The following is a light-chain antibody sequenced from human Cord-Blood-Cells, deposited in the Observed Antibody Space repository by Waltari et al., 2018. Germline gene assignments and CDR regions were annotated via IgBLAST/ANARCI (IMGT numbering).Light chain of an antibody. Sequence: VMTQFPDPPAVALGERATNHCKSRQSVLYSSNNKNYLAWYQQKPGQPPKLLIYWASTQESGVPDRFSGSGSGTDFTLTISSLQAEDVAVYYCQQYYSTPITFGQGTRLEIK. J-gene: IGKJ5*01. CDR3: QQYYSTPIT. CDR2: WAS. V-gene: IGKV4-1*01. CDR1: QSVLYSSNNKNY.